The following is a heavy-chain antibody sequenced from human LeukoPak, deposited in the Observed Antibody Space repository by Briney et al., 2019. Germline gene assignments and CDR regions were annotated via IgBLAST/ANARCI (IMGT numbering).Heavy chain of an antibody. CDR3: ARSFSSEATASDY. CDR2: ISGSGGST. V-gene: IGHV3-23*01. D-gene: IGHD1-26*01. J-gene: IGHJ4*02. Sequence: GGTLRLSCAASGFTFSSYAMSWVRQAPGKGLEWVPTISGSGGSTYYADSVKGRFTISRDNSKNTLYLQMNSLRAEDTAVYYCARSFSSEATASDYWGQGTLVTVSS. CDR1: GFTFSSYA.